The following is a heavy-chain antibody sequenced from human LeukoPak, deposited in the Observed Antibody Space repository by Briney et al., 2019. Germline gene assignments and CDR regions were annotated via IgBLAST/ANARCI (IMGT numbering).Heavy chain of an antibody. CDR2: IYYSVST. V-gene: IGHV4-59*01. CDR3: AIGYCSSTSCSGLYYYYMDV. CDR1: GGSISSYY. J-gene: IGHJ6*03. Sequence: SETLSLTCTVSGGSISSYYWSWIRQPPGKGLEWIGYIYYSVSTNYNPSLKSRVTISVDTSKNQFSLKLSSVTAADTAVYYCAIGYCSSTSCSGLYYYYMDVWGKGTTVTVSS. D-gene: IGHD2-2*01.